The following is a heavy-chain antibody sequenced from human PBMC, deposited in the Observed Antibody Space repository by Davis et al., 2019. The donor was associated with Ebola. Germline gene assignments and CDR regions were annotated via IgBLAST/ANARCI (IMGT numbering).Heavy chain of an antibody. CDR3: AKEGLNLPVVDFEY. Sequence: PGGSLRLSCAASGFTFSSYSMNWVRQAPGKGLEWVSYISSSSSTIYYADSVKGRFTISRDNFKDTLYLQMTSLRVEDTGMYYCAKEGLNLPVVDFEYWGHGALVTVSS. D-gene: IGHD2-15*01. J-gene: IGHJ4*01. V-gene: IGHV3-48*01. CDR2: ISSSSSTI. CDR1: GFTFSSYS.